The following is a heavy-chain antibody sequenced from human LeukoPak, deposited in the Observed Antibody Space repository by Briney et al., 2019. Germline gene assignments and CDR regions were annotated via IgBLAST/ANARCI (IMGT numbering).Heavy chain of an antibody. Sequence: GGSLRLSCAASGFTFGDYYMSWIRQAPGKGLEWVSYISSSSSYTNYADSVKGRFTISRDNAKNSLYLQMNSLRAEDTAVYYCARMLLRDYGDYYFDYWGQGTLVTVSS. CDR1: GFTFGDYY. CDR3: ARMLLRDYGDYYFDY. V-gene: IGHV3-11*06. D-gene: IGHD4-17*01. CDR2: ISSSSSYT. J-gene: IGHJ4*02.